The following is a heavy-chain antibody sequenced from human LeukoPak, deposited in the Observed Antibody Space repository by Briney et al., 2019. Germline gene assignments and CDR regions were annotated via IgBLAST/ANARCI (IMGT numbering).Heavy chain of an antibody. CDR3: AREGTLAAYYYGMDV. CDR1: GGTFSSYA. CDR2: IIPILGIA. D-gene: IGHD6-6*01. Sequence: SVKVSCKASGGTFSSYAISWVRQAPGHGLEWMGRIIPILGIANYAQKFQGRVTITADKSTSTAYMELSSLRSEDTAVYYCAREGTLAAYYYGMDVWGQGTTVTVSS. V-gene: IGHV1-69*04. J-gene: IGHJ6*02.